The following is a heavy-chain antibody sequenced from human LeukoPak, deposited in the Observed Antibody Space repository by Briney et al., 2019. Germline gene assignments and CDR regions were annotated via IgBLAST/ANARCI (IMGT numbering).Heavy chain of an antibody. D-gene: IGHD2-15*01. CDR1: GYSISSGYY. Sequence: PSETLSLTCTVSGYSISSGYYWGWIRQPPGKGLEWIGSIYHSGSTYYNPSLKSRVTISVDTSKNQFSLKLSSVTAADTAVYYCARDSGYCSGGSCLIILDYWGQGTLVTVSS. CDR3: ARDSGYCSGGSCLIILDY. J-gene: IGHJ4*02. CDR2: IYHSGST. V-gene: IGHV4-38-2*02.